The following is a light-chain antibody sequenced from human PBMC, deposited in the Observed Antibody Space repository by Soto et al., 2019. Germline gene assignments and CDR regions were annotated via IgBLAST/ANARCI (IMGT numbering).Light chain of an antibody. Sequence: EIVLTQSPGTLSLSPGERATLSCRASQNVGSNYVAWYQQKPVQAPSLLIFAASVMVTGIPDRFSGSGSGTDFTLTITRLEPEDFALYVCQQYGSSPTYTFGQG. CDR1: QNVGSNY. CDR3: QQYGSSPTYT. J-gene: IGKJ2*01. CDR2: AAS. V-gene: IGKV3-20*01.